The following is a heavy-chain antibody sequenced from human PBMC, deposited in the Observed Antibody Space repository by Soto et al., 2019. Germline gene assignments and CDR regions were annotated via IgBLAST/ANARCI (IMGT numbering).Heavy chain of an antibody. Sequence: GGSLRLSCAASGFTFSSYWMSWVRQAPGKGLEWVANIKQDGSEKYYVDSVKGRFTISRDNAKNSLYLQMNSLRAEDTAVYYCARVLDPDTVDFDYWGQGTLVTVSS. CDR2: IKQDGSEK. CDR3: ARVLDPDTVDFDY. V-gene: IGHV3-7*05. CDR1: GFTFSSYW. J-gene: IGHJ4*02.